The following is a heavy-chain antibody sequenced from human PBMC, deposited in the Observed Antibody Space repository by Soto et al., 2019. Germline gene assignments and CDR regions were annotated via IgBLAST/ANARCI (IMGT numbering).Heavy chain of an antibody. CDR2: FDPEDGET. J-gene: IGHJ4*02. CDR1: GYTLTDLS. Sequence: QVQLVQSGAEVKKPGASVKVSCKVSGYTLTDLSMQWVRQAPGKGLEWMGGFDPEDGETIYAQKFQGRVTMTEDTATDTAYMELSSLRSEDTAVYYCATHRSGRFLEWLPEGSVGYWGQGNLVTVSS. D-gene: IGHD3-3*01. CDR3: ATHRSGRFLEWLPEGSVGY. V-gene: IGHV1-24*01.